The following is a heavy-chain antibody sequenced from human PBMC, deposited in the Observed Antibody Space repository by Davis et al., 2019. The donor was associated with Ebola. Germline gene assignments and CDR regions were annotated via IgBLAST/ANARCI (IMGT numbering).Heavy chain of an antibody. Sequence: GESLKIPCAASGFTFSSYGMHWVRQAPGKGLEWVAFIRYDGSNKYYADSVKGRFTISRDNSKNTLYLQMNSLRAEDTAVYYCAKDHGGNPGYWGQGTLVTVSS. J-gene: IGHJ4*02. D-gene: IGHD4-23*01. CDR3: AKDHGGNPGY. V-gene: IGHV3-30*02. CDR1: GFTFSSYG. CDR2: IRYDGSNK.